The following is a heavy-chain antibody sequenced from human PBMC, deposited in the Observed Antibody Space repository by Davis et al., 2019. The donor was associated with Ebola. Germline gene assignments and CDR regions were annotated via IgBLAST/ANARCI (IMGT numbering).Heavy chain of an antibody. J-gene: IGHJ4*02. CDR1: GYTFTSYG. CDR2: ISAYNGNT. Sequence: ASVKVSCKASGYTFTSYGISWVRQAPGQGLEWMGWISAYNGNTNYAQKFQGRVTMTRNTSISTAYMELSSLRSEDTAVYYCARVRVTTERWLQSLGYWGQGTLVTVSS. CDR3: ARVRVTTERWLQSLGY. V-gene: IGHV1-18*01. D-gene: IGHD5-24*01.